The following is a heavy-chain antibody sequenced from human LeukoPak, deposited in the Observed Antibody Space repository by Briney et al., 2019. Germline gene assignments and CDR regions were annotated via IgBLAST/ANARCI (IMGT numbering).Heavy chain of an antibody. CDR2: INPNSGGT. J-gene: IGHJ5*02. D-gene: IGHD3-3*01. V-gene: IGHV1-2*02. Sequence: GASVKVSCKASGYTFTGYYMHWVRQAPGQGLEWMEWINPNSGGTNYAQKFQGRVTMTRDTSISTAYMELSRLRSDDTAVYYCARDRYDFWSGYPSLFDPWGQGTLVTVSS. CDR3: ARDRYDFWSGYPSLFDP. CDR1: GYTFTGYY.